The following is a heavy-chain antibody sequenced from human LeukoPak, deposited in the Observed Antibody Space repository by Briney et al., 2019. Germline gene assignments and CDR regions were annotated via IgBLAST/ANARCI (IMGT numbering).Heavy chain of an antibody. CDR3: ARDPGEGIAVAGGDY. Sequence: ASVKVSCKASGYTFTGYYMHWVRQAPGQGLEWMGWINPNSGGTNYAQKFQGRVTMTRDTSISTAYIELSRLRSDDTAVYYCARDPGEGIAVAGGDYWGQGTLVTVSS. CDR1: GYTFTGYY. V-gene: IGHV1-2*02. CDR2: INPNSGGT. J-gene: IGHJ4*02. D-gene: IGHD6-19*01.